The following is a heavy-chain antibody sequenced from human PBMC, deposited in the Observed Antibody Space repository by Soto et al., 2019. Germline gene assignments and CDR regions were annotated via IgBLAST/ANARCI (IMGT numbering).Heavy chain of an antibody. CDR3: AKDLGDSSADDGADY. V-gene: IGHV3-30*18. CDR2: ISSDGSNE. J-gene: IGHJ4*02. Sequence: QVQLVESGGGVVQPGRSLRLSGAASGFTFSTYDRHWVRQAPGKGLEWVAVISSDGSNEDYADSVKGRFTISRDNSKNTLYVQMTRLRADDTAVYYCAKDLGDSSADDGADYWGQGTLVTVSS. D-gene: IGHD6-25*01. CDR1: GFTFSTYD.